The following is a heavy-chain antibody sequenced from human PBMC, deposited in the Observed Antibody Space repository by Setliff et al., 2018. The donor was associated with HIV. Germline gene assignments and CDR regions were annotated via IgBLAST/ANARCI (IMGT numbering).Heavy chain of an antibody. V-gene: IGHV3-20*04. CDR1: GFTFNNNG. Sequence: PGGSLRLSCAASGFTFNNNGMSWVRQAPGKGLEWVSGITSNGGRTGYADSVKGRFTISRDNAKNSLYLQMNSLRAEDTALYYCAREPYYDILTGFGYWGQGTPVTVSS. CDR3: AREPYYDILTGFGY. J-gene: IGHJ4*02. D-gene: IGHD3-9*01. CDR2: ITSNGGRT.